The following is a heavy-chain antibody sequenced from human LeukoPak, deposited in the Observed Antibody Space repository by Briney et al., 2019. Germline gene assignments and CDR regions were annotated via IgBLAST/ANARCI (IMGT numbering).Heavy chain of an antibody. CDR2: ISSSSSYI. D-gene: IGHD5-18*01. V-gene: IGHV3-21*01. Sequence: GGSLRLSCAASGFTFSSYSMNWVRQAPGKGLEWVSSISSSSSYIYYADSVKGRFTISRDNAKNSLYLQMNSLRAEDTAVYYCARGPGHSYGLNWFDPWGQGTLVTVSS. CDR3: ARGPGHSYGLNWFDP. CDR1: GFTFSSYS. J-gene: IGHJ5*02.